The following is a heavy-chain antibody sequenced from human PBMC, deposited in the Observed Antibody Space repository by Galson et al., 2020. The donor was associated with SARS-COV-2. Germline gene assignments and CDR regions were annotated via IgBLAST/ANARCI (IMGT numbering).Heavy chain of an antibody. Sequence: GGSLRLSCAASGFTFSTYWMHWVRQAPGKGLVWVSRIYSYGNNTSYADSVKGRFTISRDNAKNTLYLQMNSLRAEDTAVYYCTATRDYWGQGTLVTVSS. CDR2: IYSYGNNT. CDR3: TATRDY. D-gene: IGHD1-26*01. CDR1: GFTFSTYW. J-gene: IGHJ4*02. V-gene: IGHV3-74*01.